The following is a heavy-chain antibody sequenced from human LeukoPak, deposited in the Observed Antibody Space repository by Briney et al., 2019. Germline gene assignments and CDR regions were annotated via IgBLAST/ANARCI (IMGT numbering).Heavy chain of an antibody. J-gene: IGHJ4*02. D-gene: IGHD4-17*01. Sequence: ASVKVSCKASGGTFSSYAISWVRQAPGQGLEWMGGIIPIFSTTNYAQKFQGRVTITTDESTTTAYMELSSLRSEDTAVYYCATEYGPFDCWGQGTLVTVSS. V-gene: IGHV1-69*05. CDR1: GGTFSSYA. CDR3: ATEYGPFDC. CDR2: IIPIFSTT.